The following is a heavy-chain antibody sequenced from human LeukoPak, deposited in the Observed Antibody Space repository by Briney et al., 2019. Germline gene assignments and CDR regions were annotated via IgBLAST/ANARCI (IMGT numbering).Heavy chain of an antibody. Sequence: SETLSLTCTVSGGSISSSPYYWAWIRQPPGEGLEWIGSFYYSGSTYYNPSLMSRVTTSVDTSKNQVSLKLNSVTAADTAVYYCARPFAPRGFYGMDVWGQGTTVTVSS. D-gene: IGHD5-12*01. V-gene: IGHV4-39*01. J-gene: IGHJ6*02. CDR1: GGSISSSPYY. CDR3: ARPFAPRGFYGMDV. CDR2: FYYSGST.